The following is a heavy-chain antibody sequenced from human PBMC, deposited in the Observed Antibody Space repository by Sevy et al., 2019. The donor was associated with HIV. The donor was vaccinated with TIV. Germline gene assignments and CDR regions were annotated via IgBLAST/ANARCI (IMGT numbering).Heavy chain of an antibody. CDR2: IYPADSDT. CDR3: ARPRGHSSSGWFDP. CDR1: GYSFTNFW. V-gene: IGHV5-51*01. J-gene: IGHJ5*02. Sequence: GGCLSLSCKGSGYSFTNFWIGWVRQMPGKGLEWMGMIYPADSDTSYSPSFQGQVTISADKYTSTAYLQWASLKASDTAMYYCARPRGHSSSGWFDPWGQGTLVTVSS. D-gene: IGHD3-10*01.